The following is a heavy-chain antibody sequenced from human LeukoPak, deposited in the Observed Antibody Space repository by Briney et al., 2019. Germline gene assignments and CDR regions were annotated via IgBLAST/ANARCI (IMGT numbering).Heavy chain of an antibody. D-gene: IGHD1-1*01. CDR2: VSPKTGRT. V-gene: IGHV1-8*01. CDR1: GYTFRSHD. J-gene: IGHJ5*02. CDR3: ARESERNDGWFDP. Sequence: ASVKVSCKASGYTFRSHDINWVRQATGQGLEWMGWVSPKTGRTGYAQKFQGRVYMTTNASLSTAYMELSSLRSDDPAVYFCARESERNDGWFDPWGQGTLVTVSS.